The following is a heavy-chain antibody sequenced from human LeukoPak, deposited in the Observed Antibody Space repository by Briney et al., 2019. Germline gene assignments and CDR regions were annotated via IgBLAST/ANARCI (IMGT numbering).Heavy chain of an antibody. CDR1: GFTFSNYW. V-gene: IGHV3-74*01. Sequence: GGSLRLSCAASGFTFSNYWMHWVRQAPGKGLVWVSRINSDGSSTSYADSVKGRFTISRDNAKNTLYLQMNSLRAEDTAVYYCAQSTLYYDFWSGYSNFDYWGQGTLVTVSS. D-gene: IGHD3-3*01. J-gene: IGHJ4*02. CDR2: INSDGSST. CDR3: AQSTLYYDFWSGYSNFDY.